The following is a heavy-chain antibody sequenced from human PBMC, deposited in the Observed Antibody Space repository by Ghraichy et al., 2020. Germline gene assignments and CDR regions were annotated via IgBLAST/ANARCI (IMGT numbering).Heavy chain of an antibody. CDR1: GFTFSSYW. CDR2: IKQDGSEK. Sequence: GGSLRLSCAASGFTFSSYWMSWVRQAPGKGLEWVANIKQDGSEKYYVDSVKGRFTISRDNAKNSLYLQMNSLRAEDTAVYYCARDRRQWLVGGWFDPWGQRTLVTVYS. CDR3: ARDRRQWLVGGWFDP. D-gene: IGHD6-19*01. V-gene: IGHV3-7*01. J-gene: IGHJ5*02.